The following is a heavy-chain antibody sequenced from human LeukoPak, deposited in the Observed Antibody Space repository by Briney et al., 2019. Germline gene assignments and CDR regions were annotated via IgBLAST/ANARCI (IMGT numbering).Heavy chain of an antibody. V-gene: IGHV4-34*01. J-gene: IGHJ3*02. CDR2: IYYSGST. D-gene: IGHD3-22*01. CDR3: ARLLWYYYDTSGYSWDAFDI. Sequence: SETLSLTCAVSGGSFSGYYWNWIRQSPGKGLEWIGNIYYSGSTYYNPSLKSRVTISVDTSKNQFSLKLSSVTAADTAVYYCARLLWYYYDTSGYSWDAFDIWGQGTMVTVSS. CDR1: GGSFSGYY.